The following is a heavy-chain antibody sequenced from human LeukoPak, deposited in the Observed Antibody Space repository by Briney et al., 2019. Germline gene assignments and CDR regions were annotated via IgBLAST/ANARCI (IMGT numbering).Heavy chain of an antibody. D-gene: IGHD2-15*01. CDR1: GYTFTGYY. J-gene: IGHJ5*02. V-gene: IGHV1-2*02. Sequence: ASATVSCKASGYTFTGYYIHWVRQAPGQGLEWMGWINPNSGVTNYAQNFNGRVTMTRDTSISTAYMELSRLRSDDTAVYYCARDRDCSGGTCYSWFDPWGQGTLVTVSS. CDR2: INPNSGVT. CDR3: ARDRDCSGGTCYSWFDP.